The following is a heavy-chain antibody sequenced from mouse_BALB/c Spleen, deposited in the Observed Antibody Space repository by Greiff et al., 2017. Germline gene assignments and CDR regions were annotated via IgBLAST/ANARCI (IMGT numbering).Heavy chain of an antibody. CDR2: ILPGSGST. V-gene: IGHV1-9*01. J-gene: IGHJ3*01. CDR3: ARNYYDYGWFAY. Sequence: QVQLKQSGAELMKPGASVKISCKATGYTFSSYWIEWVKQRPGHGLEWIGEILPGSGSTNYNEKFKGKATFTADTSSNTAYMQLSSLTSEDSAVYYCARNYYDYGWFAYWGQGTLVTVSA. D-gene: IGHD2-4*01. CDR1: GYTFSSYW.